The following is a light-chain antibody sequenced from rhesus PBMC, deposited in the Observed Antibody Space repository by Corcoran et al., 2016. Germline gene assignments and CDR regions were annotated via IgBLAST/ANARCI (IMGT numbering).Light chain of an antibody. CDR1: QDITNN. J-gene: IGKJ2*01. CDR2: KAS. CDR3: QHGYGTPLYS. Sequence: DIQMTQSPSSLSASIGDRVTITCQASQDITNNLAWYQQKPGKVPNLLIYKASTLNSGVPSRFSGSGFGTDFTLTISSLQPADFASYYCQHGYGTPLYSFGQGTKVEIK. V-gene: IGKV1-25*01.